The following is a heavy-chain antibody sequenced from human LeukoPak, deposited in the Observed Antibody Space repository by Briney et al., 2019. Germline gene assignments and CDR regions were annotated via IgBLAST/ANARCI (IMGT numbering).Heavy chain of an antibody. Sequence: GGSLRLSCAASGFTFSSYSMNWVRQAPGKGLEWVSSISSSSSYIYYADSVKGRFTISRDNAKNSLYLQMNSLRAEDTAVYYCARARAEGATIRRLTGKKYYFDYWGQGTLVTVSS. V-gene: IGHV3-21*01. CDR3: ARARAEGATIRRLTGKKYYFDY. CDR1: GFTFSSYS. D-gene: IGHD5-12*01. CDR2: ISSSSSYI. J-gene: IGHJ4*02.